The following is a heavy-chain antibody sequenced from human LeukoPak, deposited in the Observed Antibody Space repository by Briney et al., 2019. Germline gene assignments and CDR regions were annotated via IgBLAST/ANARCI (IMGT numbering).Heavy chain of an antibody. Sequence: PGGSLRLSCAASGFTFSSYWMSWVRQAPGKGLEWVANIKQDGSEKYYVDSVKGRFTISRDNAKNSLYLQMNSLRAEDTAVYYCARGRGSYYYYYYMDVWGKGTTVTVSS. CDR2: IKQDGSEK. CDR1: GFTFSSYW. CDR3: ARGRGSYYYYYYMDV. J-gene: IGHJ6*03. D-gene: IGHD1-26*01. V-gene: IGHV3-7*01.